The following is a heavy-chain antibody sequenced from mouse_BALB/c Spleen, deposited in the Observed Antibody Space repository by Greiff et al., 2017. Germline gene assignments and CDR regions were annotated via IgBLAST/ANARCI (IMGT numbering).Heavy chain of an antibody. CDR3: SLRLRAMDY. CDR2: INPSNGGT. Sequence: QVQLKESGAELVKPGASVKLSCKASGYTFTSYYMYWVKQRPGQGLEWIGEINPSNGGTNFNEKFKSKATLTVDKSSSTAYMQLSSLTSEDSAVYYCSLRLRAMDYWGQGTSVTVSS. CDR1: GYTFTSYY. V-gene: IGHV1S81*02. J-gene: IGHJ4*01. D-gene: IGHD1-2*01.